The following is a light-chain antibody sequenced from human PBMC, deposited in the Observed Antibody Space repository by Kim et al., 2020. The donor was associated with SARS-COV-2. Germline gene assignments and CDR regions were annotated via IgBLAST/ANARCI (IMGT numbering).Light chain of an antibody. CDR1: KLGEKY. CDR3: QAWDSGTVV. V-gene: IGLV3-1*01. Sequence: SYELTQPPSVSVSPGQTVTLTCSGDKLGEKYSCWYQQRSGQSPILLIYQDFKRPSGIPERFSGSNFGNTVTLTISGTQTVDEADYYCQAWDSGTVVFGGGTKLTVL. J-gene: IGLJ2*01. CDR2: QDF.